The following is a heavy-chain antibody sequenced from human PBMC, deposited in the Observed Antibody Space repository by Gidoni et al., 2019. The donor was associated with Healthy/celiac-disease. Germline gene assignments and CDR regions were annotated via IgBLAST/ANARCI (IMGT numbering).Heavy chain of an antibody. CDR2: INPKSGGT. V-gene: IGHV1-2*06. CDR3: ARDWIGSSSTPIDY. J-gene: IGHJ4*02. Sequence: QVQLVQSGAEVKKPGASVKVSCKASGYTFTDYYIHWVRQAPGQGLEWMGRINPKSGGTNYAQKFQGRVTMTRDTSITTAHLELSRLRSDDTAVYYCARDWIGSSSTPIDYWGQGTLVTVSS. CDR1: GYTFTDYY. D-gene: IGHD1-26*01.